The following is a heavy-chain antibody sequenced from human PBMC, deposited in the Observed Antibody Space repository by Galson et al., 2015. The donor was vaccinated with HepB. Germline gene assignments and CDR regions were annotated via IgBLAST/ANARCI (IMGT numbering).Heavy chain of an antibody. V-gene: IGHV3-30*18. D-gene: IGHD4-17*01. CDR3: AKTRADYGDYLGATFDY. CDR1: GFTFSSYG. Sequence: LRLSCAASGFTFSSYGMHWVRQAPGKGLEWVAVISYDGSNKYYADSVKGRFTVSRDNSKNTLYLQMNSLRAEDTAVYYCAKTRADYGDYLGATFDYWGQGTLVTVSS. CDR2: ISYDGSNK. J-gene: IGHJ4*02.